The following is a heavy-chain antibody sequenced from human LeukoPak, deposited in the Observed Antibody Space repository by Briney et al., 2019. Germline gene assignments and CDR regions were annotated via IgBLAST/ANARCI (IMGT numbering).Heavy chain of an antibody. CDR2: ISGNGRFI. CDR3: ARDLNTGMDV. J-gene: IGHJ6*02. D-gene: IGHD2/OR15-2a*01. Sequence: PGGSLRHSCAASGFTFSDYYINWIRQAPGKGLEWLSYISGNGRFIEYADSVKGRFTISRDNARNLLYLQMNSLRAEDTAIYYCARDLNTGMDVWGRGTTVTVSS. V-gene: IGHV3-11*01. CDR1: GFTFSDYY.